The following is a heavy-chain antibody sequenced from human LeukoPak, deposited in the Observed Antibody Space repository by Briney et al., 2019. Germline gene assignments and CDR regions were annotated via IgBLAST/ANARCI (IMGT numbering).Heavy chain of an antibody. CDR3: AKRKGIAVAGHFDY. CDR1: GFTVSSKY. J-gene: IGHJ4*02. D-gene: IGHD6-19*01. V-gene: IGHV3-53*01. CDR2: IYTAGST. Sequence: GGSLRLSCAASGFTVSSKYMSWVRQAPGKGLEWVSVIYTAGSTHYADSVKGRFTISRGNSKNTLYLQMNSLRAEDTAVYYCAKRKGIAVAGHFDYWGQGTLVTVSS.